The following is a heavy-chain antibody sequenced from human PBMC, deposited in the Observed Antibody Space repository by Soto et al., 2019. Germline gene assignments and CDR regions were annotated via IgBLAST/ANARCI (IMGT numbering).Heavy chain of an antibody. CDR3: VRGGLVVVPVQPPRAFDL. CDR1: GGSFTGYY. J-gene: IGHJ3*01. Sequence: QVQLKQWGAGLLKPSETLSLTCAVSGGSFTGYYWTWIRQSPGKGLEWIAEINHSGATTYNPSLKSRLTISIDMSKNQFSLTMTSVTAADTAVYYCVRGGLVVVPVQPPRAFDLWGQGTMVTVSS. V-gene: IGHV4-34*01. CDR2: INHSGAT. D-gene: IGHD2-21*01.